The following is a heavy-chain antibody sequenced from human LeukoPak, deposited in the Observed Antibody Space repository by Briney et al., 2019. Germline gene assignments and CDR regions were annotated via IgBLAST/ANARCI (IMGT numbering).Heavy chain of an antibody. J-gene: IGHJ4*02. CDR1: GITFSSYG. Sequence: GGSLRLSCAASGITFSSYGMSWVRQAPGKGLEWVSAISGSGGSTYYADSVKGRFTISRDNSKNTLYLQMNSLRAEDTAVYYCAKVFSGWYSYFDYWGQGTLVTVSS. D-gene: IGHD6-19*01. V-gene: IGHV3-23*01. CDR3: AKVFSGWYSYFDY. CDR2: ISGSGGST.